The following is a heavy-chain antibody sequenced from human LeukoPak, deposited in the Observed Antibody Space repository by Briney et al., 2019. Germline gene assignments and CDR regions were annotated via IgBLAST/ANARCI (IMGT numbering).Heavy chain of an antibody. Sequence: GGSLRLSCVGSGFSYGTYWMTWFRQAPGKGLEWVANIKQDGSQKNYVDSVKGRFTISRDNAKKSLYLQMNSLKGEDTAVYFCARGGTYDIWGQGTRVTVSS. CDR2: IKQDGSQK. CDR1: GFSYGTYW. V-gene: IGHV3-7*01. CDR3: ARGGTYDI. J-gene: IGHJ3*02.